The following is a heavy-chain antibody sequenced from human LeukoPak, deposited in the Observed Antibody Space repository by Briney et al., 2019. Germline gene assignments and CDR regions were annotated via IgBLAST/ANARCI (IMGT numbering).Heavy chain of an antibody. D-gene: IGHD1-26*01. V-gene: IGHV3-21*01. CDR1: GFTFSSYS. Sequence: PGGSLRLSCAASGFTFSSYSMNWVRQAPGKGLEWVSSISSSSSYIYYADSVKGRFTISRDNAKNSLYLQMNSLRAEDTAVYYCARDAVGAIAPFDYWGQGTLVTVSS. CDR3: ARDAVGAIAPFDY. J-gene: IGHJ4*02. CDR2: ISSSSSYI.